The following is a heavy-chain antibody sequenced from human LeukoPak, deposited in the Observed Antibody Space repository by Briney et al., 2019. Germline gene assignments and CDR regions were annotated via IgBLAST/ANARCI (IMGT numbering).Heavy chain of an antibody. J-gene: IGHJ6*03. D-gene: IGHD7-27*01. CDR3: AGLGTTTGYYYMDV. CDR2: IYTSGST. CDR1: GGSISSGSYY. V-gene: IGHV4-61*02. Sequence: PSETLSLTXTVSGGSISSGSYYWSWIRQPAGKGLEWIGRIYTSGSTNYNPSLKSRVTISVDTSKNQFSLKLSSVTAADTAVYYCAGLGTTTGYYYMDVWGKGTTVTVSS.